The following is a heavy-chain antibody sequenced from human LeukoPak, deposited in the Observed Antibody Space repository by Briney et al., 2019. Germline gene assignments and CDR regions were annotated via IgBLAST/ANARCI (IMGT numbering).Heavy chain of an antibody. D-gene: IGHD5-24*01. CDR3: AAWTDRGYNF. V-gene: IGHV3-7*01. CDR2: INPDGSQK. J-gene: IGHJ4*02. Sequence: PGGSLRLSCAASGFSFSGSWTNWVRQAPGKGLAWVANINPDGSQKRFVDSVMGRFTMSRDNAKNSLYLQMNSLRSEDTAVFYCAAWTDRGYNFWGQGTLVTVSS. CDR1: GFSFSGSW.